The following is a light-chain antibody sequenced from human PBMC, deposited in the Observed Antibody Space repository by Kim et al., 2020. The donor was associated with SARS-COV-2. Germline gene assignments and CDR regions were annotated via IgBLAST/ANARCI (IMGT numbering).Light chain of an antibody. CDR3: QQYGSSPFEPMYT. CDR1: QSVSSSY. Sequence: EIVLTQSPGTLSLSPGERATLSCRASQSVSSSYLAWYQQKPGQAPRLLIYGASSRATGIPDRFSGSGSGTDFTLTISRLEPEDFAVYYCQQYGSSPFEPMYTFGQGTKLEI. CDR2: GAS. V-gene: IGKV3-20*01. J-gene: IGKJ2*01.